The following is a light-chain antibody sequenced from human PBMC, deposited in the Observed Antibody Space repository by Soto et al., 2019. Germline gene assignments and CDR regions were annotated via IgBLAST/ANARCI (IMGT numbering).Light chain of an antibody. V-gene: IGKV1-16*02. CDR1: QGISSY. CDR3: QQYNRYPLT. CDR2: AAS. J-gene: IGKJ5*01. Sequence: DMQMTQSPSSLSLSVGDRVTITCRSSQGISSYLACFQQKPGKAPKSLIYAASRLQSGVPSKFSGSGSGTDFTLIISSRQPEYFATYYCQQYNRYPLTFGQGTRLEIK.